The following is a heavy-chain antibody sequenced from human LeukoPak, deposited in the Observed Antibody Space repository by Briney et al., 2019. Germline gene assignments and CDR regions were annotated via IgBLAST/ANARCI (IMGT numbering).Heavy chain of an antibody. CDR2: VHLDGRT. D-gene: IGHD3-3*01. Sequence: SGTLSLTCAVSGGSVTSTNWWTWVRQPPGKGLEWIGEVHLDGRTNYNPSLTGRLTLSVDLYENHISLKLTSVTAADTAVYYCAREGGFYRPLDYLGQGTLVTVSS. CDR1: GGSVTSTNW. J-gene: IGHJ4*02. CDR3: AREGGFYRPLDY. V-gene: IGHV4-4*02.